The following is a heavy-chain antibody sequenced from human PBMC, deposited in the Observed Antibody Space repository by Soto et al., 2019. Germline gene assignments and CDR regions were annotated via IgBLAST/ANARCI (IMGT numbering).Heavy chain of an antibody. D-gene: IGHD6-19*01. V-gene: IGHV3-33*01. J-gene: IGHJ4*01. CDR1: GFTFGSYG. CDR3: ARDASGYSSGWYGPDY. CDR2: IWYDGSNK. Sequence: QVQLVESGGGVVQPGRSLRLSCAASGFTFGSYGMHWVRQAPGKGLEWVAVIWYDGSNKYYADSVKGRFTISRDNSKNTLYLQMNSLRAEDTAVYYCARDASGYSSGWYGPDYWDHGTLVTVSS.